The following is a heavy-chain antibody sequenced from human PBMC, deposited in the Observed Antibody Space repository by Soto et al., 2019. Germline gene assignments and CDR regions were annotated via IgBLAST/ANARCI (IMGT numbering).Heavy chain of an antibody. Sequence: GESLKISCKGSGYSFTSYWISWVRQMPGKGLEWMGRIDPSDSYTNYSPSFQGHVTISADKSISTAYLQWSSLKASDTAMYYCARNSDSGYDYYYYGMDVWGQGTTVTVSS. CDR2: IDPSDSYT. CDR3: ARNSDSGYDYYYYGMDV. J-gene: IGHJ6*02. D-gene: IGHD5-12*01. CDR1: GYSFTSYW. V-gene: IGHV5-10-1*01.